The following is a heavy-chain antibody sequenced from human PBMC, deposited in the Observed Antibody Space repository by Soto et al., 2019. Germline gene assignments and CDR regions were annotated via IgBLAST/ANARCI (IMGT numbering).Heavy chain of an antibody. D-gene: IGHD1-26*01. CDR2: IYHSGST. Sequence: QVQLQESGPGLVKPSETLSLTCIVSGGSVSNDAYYWSWIRQPPGKGLEWIGYIYHSGSTYYNPSLTSRVTIAADTSANQFSLKVSSVPAADTAVYYCARLGIGWEFPFDYWGQGTLVNVSS. CDR3: ARLGIGWEFPFDY. CDR1: GGSVSNDAYY. V-gene: IGHV4-61*08. J-gene: IGHJ4*02.